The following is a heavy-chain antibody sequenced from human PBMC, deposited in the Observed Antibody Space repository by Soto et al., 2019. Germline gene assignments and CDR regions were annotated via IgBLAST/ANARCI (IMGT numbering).Heavy chain of an antibody. D-gene: IGHD1-26*01. V-gene: IGHV3-23*01. CDR3: AKGTFEELEGYFDY. J-gene: IGHJ4*02. CDR2: ISGRGGRT. Sequence: PGGSLRLSCAASGFTFSSYAMSWVRQAPGKGLEWVSAISGRGGRTYYADSVKGRFTISRDNSKNTLYLQMNSLRAEDTAVYYCAKGTFEELEGYFDYWGQGTLVTVSS. CDR1: GFTFSSYA.